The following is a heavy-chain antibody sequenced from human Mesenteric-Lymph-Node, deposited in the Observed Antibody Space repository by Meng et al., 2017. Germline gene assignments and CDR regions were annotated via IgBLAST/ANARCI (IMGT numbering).Heavy chain of an antibody. Sequence: GESLKISCAASGFTFSGYAMHWVRQAPGKGLEWVAVIAEDGSYQHYADSVKGRFTISRDNSKNTLYLQMNSLRAEDTALYYCAKDISGSYSFDYWGQGTLVTVSS. J-gene: IGHJ4*02. D-gene: IGHD1-26*01. CDR2: IAEDGSYQ. CDR1: GFTFSGYA. V-gene: IGHV3-30*01. CDR3: AKDISGSYSFDY.